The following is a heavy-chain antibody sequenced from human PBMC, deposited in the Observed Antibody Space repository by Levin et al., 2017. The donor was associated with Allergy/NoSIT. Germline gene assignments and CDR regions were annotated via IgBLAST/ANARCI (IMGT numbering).Heavy chain of an antibody. CDR3: ARDVSSSWPPVPHY. J-gene: IGHJ4*02. Sequence: PGGSLRLSCKASGYTFTSYGISWVRQAPGQGLEWMGWISAYNGNTNYAQKFQGRVTMTTDTSTSTAYMELRSLRSDDTAVYYCARDVSSSWPPVPHYWGQGTLVTVSS. V-gene: IGHV1-18*01. CDR2: ISAYNGNT. CDR1: GYTFTSYG. D-gene: IGHD6-13*01.